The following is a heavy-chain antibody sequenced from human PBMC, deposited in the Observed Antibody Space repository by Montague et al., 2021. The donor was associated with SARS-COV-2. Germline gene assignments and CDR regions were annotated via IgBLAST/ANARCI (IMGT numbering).Heavy chain of an antibody. J-gene: IGHJ4*02. D-gene: IGHD3-3*01. CDR3: ARAPATIFGVVKQIDY. V-gene: IGHV4-31*11. CDR2: IYYSGST. CDR1: GGSISSSNW. Sequence: TLSLTCAVSGGSISSSNWWSWIRQHPGKGLEWIGYIYYSGSTYYNPSLKSRVTISVDTSKNQFSLKLSSVTAADTAVYYCARAPATIFGVVKQIDYWGQGTLVTVSS.